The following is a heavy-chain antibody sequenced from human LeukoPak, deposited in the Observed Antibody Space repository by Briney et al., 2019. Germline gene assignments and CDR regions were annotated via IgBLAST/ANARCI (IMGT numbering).Heavy chain of an antibody. Sequence: ASVKVSCKASGYTFSSYDINWVRQATGQGLEWMGWMNPNSGNTGYAQKFQGRVTMTRNTSIRTAYMELSSLRSEDTAVYYCARGLQIQGIWFDPWGQGTLVTVSS. CDR2: MNPNSGNT. V-gene: IGHV1-8*01. CDR1: GYTFSSYD. CDR3: ARGLQIQGIWFDP. J-gene: IGHJ5*02.